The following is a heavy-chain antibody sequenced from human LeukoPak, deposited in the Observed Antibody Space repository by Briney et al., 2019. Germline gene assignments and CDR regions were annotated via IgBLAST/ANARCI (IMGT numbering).Heavy chain of an antibody. CDR1: GGSISSSSYY. J-gene: IGHJ1*01. V-gene: IGHV4-39*07. D-gene: IGHD1-7*01. CDR3: ARSYDWNYVAH. CDR2: IYYSGST. Sequence: SETLSLTCTVSGGSISSSSYYWGWIRQPPGKGLEWIGSIYYSGSTYYNPSLKSRVTISVDTSKNQFSLKLSSVTAADTAVYYCARSYDWNYVAHWGQGTLVTVSS.